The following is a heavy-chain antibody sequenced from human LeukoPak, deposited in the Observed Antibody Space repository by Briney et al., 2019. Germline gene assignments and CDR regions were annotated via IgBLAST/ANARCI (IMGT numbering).Heavy chain of an antibody. D-gene: IGHD1-26*01. J-gene: IGHJ4*02. CDR1: GYTFTGYY. CDR2: INPNSGGT. CDR3: ARVIKEGIVGATTLTDY. V-gene: IGHV1-2*02. Sequence: ASVKDSCKASGYTFTGYYMHWVRQAPGQGLEWMGWINPNSGGTNYAQKFQGRVTMTRDTSISTAYMELSRLRSDDTAVYYCARVIKEGIVGATTLTDYWGQGTLVTVSS.